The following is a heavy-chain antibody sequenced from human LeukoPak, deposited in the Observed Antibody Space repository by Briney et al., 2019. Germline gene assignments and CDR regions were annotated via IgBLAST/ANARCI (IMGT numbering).Heavy chain of an antibody. V-gene: IGHV3-30*10. CDR1: GFTLSSYA. J-gene: IGHJ3*02. CDR3: ARGNRGYGDAFDI. D-gene: IGHD2-15*01. Sequence: GGSLRLSCVVSGFTLSSYAMHWVRQAPGKGLEWVAMFSYDGTTKFNTDSVQGRFTNSRDTSKNTLDLQMYSLRGEDTAVYYCARGNRGYGDAFDIWGHGTLVTVSS. CDR2: FSYDGTTK.